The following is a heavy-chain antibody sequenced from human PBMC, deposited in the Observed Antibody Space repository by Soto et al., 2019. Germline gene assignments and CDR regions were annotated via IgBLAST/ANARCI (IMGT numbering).Heavy chain of an antibody. V-gene: IGHV4-39*01. D-gene: IGHD5-18*01. CDR2: IYYSGST. J-gene: IGHJ4*02. Sequence: SSETLSLTCTVPGGSISSSSYYWGWIRQPPGKELEWIGSIYYSGSTYYNPSLTSRVTISVDTSKNQFSLKLSSVTASDTAVYYCARHRYSYGVYYIDYWGQGTLITDSS. CDR1: GGSISSSSYY. CDR3: ARHRYSYGVYYIDY.